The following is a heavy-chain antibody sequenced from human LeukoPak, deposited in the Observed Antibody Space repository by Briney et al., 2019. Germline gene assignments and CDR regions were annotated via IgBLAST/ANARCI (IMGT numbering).Heavy chain of an antibody. Sequence: PKASVKVSCKASGGTFSSYAISWVRQAPGQGLEWMGGIIPIFGTANYAQKFQGRVTITADESTSTAYMELSSLRSEDTAVYYCARDLKPSSRQYYYYYYMDVWGKGTTVTVSS. CDR1: GGTFSSYA. J-gene: IGHJ6*03. V-gene: IGHV1-69*01. CDR2: IIPIFGTA. CDR3: ARDLKPSSRQYYYYYYMDV. D-gene: IGHD6-13*01.